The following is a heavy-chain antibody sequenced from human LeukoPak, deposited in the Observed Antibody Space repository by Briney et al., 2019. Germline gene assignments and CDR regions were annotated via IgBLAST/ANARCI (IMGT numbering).Heavy chain of an antibody. CDR2: ISSSGSTI. D-gene: IGHD3/OR15-3a*01. CDR3: ARCPAEDYYFDY. Sequence: GGSLRLSCAASGFTFSSYEMNWVRQAPGKGLEWVSYISSSGSTIYYADSVKGRFTISRDNAKNSLYLQMNSLRAEDTAGYYCARCPAEDYYFDYWGQGTLVTVSS. CDR1: GFTFSSYE. J-gene: IGHJ4*02. V-gene: IGHV3-48*03.